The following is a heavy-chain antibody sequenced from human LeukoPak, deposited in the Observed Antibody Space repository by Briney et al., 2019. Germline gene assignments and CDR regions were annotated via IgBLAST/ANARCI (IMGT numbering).Heavy chain of an antibody. J-gene: IGHJ4*02. CDR1: GGSISSSTYY. CDR2: IYYSGST. CDR3: ARHMGLGYSYGYPYFDY. D-gene: IGHD5-18*01. Sequence: SETLSLTCTVSGGSISSSTYYWGWIRQPPGKGLEWIGSIYYSGSTYYNASLKSRVTISADTSKNQFSLKLSSVTAADTAVYYCARHMGLGYSYGYPYFDYWGQGTLVTVSS. V-gene: IGHV4-39*01.